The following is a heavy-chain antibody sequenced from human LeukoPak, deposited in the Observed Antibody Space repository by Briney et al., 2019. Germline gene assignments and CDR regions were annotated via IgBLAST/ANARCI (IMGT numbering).Heavy chain of an antibody. CDR1: GYTFTGYY. CDR3: AINGGFGESYYFDY. Sequence: ASVKVSCKASGYTFTGYYMHWVRQAPGQGLEWMGWINPNSGGTNYAQKFQGRVTMTRDTSISTAYMELSRLRSDDTAVYYCAINGGFGESYYFDYWGQGTLVTVSS. D-gene: IGHD3-10*01. J-gene: IGHJ4*02. V-gene: IGHV1-2*02. CDR2: INPNSGGT.